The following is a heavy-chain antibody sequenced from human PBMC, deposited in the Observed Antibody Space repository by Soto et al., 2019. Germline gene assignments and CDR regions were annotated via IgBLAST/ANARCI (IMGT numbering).Heavy chain of an antibody. V-gene: IGHV3-30*18. CDR3: AKDRVVAGIGEFDS. Sequence: QVQLVESGGGVIQPGTSLRLSCAASGFTFSSHAMHWVRQVPGKGLEWVAVISYDGSNKYYGDSVKGRFTISRDNSKNTVSLQMNRLRVEDTAVYYCAKDRVVAGIGEFDSWGQGTLVTVSS. J-gene: IGHJ5*01. D-gene: IGHD6-19*01. CDR2: ISYDGSNK. CDR1: GFTFSSHA.